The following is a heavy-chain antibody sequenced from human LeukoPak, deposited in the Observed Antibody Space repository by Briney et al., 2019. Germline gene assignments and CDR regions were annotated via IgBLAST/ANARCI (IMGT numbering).Heavy chain of an antibody. CDR2: IFYSGIT. J-gene: IGHJ4*02. D-gene: IGHD3-10*01. CDR3: ARGSLITMVRGVIREYFDY. V-gene: IGHV4-59*08. Sequence: SETLSLTCTVSADSFSNYYWSWIRQPPGKGLEWIGFIFYSGITNYNPSLKSRVTISVDTSKNQFSLKLSSVTAADTAVYYCARGSLITMVRGVIREYFDYWGQGTLVTVSS. CDR1: ADSFSNYY.